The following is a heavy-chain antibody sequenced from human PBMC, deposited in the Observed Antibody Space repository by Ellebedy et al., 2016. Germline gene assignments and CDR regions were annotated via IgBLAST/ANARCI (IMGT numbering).Heavy chain of an antibody. Sequence: ASVKVSXXASGYTFTSYGISWVRQAPGQGLEWMGWISAYNGNTNYAQKLQGRVTMTTDTSTSTAYMELRSLRSEDTAVYYCATSYINSGRMDFYMDVWGKGTTVTVSS. J-gene: IGHJ6*03. D-gene: IGHD4-11*01. CDR2: ISAYNGNT. V-gene: IGHV1-18*01. CDR1: GYTFTSYG. CDR3: ATSYINSGRMDFYMDV.